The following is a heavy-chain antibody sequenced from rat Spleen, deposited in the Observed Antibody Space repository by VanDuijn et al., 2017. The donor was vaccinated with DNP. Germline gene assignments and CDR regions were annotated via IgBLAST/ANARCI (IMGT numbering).Heavy chain of an antibody. V-gene: IGHV5-58*01. Sequence: EVQLVETGGGLVQPGRSLKLSCEASGFTFSNYWMYWIRQPPGKGLEWVATINTNGGNTYYTDSVKGRFTISRDNAKSTLYLQMYRLRSEDTATYYCATRNYDYNYFDCWGQGVMVTVSS. D-gene: IGHD1-11*01. CDR3: ATRNYDYNYFDC. CDR2: INTNGGNT. CDR1: GFTFSNYW. J-gene: IGHJ2*01.